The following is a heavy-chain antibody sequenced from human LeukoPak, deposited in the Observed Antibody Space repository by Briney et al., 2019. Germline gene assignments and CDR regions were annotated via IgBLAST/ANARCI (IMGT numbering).Heavy chain of an antibody. CDR1: GDSISSSSYY. J-gene: IGHJ4*02. CDR3: ARRGGMITFGGVIVPHYFDY. D-gene: IGHD3-16*02. CDR2: IYYSGST. Sequence: SETLSLTCTVSGDSISSSSYYWGWIRQPPGKGLEWIGSIYYSGSTYYNPSLKSRVTISVDTSKNQFSLKLSSVTAADTAVYYCARRGGMITFGGVIVPHYFDYWGQGTLVTVSS. V-gene: IGHV4-39*01.